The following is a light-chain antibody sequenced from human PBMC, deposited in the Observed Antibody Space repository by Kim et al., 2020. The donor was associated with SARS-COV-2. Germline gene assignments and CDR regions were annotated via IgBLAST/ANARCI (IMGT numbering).Light chain of an antibody. J-gene: IGKJ3*01. CDR1: QSVSSSY. V-gene: IGKV3-20*01. Sequence: LSPGERASLSCRASQSVSSSYLAWYKQKPGQAPRLLIYGASSRATGIPDRFSGGGFGTDFTLTISRLEAEDFAVYYCQYYNTSVTFGPGTKVDIK. CDR2: GAS. CDR3: QYYNTSVT.